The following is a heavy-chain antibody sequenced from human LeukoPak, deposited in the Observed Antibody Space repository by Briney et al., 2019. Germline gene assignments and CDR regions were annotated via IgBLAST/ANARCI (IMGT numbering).Heavy chain of an antibody. CDR1: GGSFSGYY. CDR2: INHSGST. CDR3: ARGRRTMVP. J-gene: IGHJ4*02. V-gene: IGHV4-34*01. Sequence: TSETLSLTCAVYGGSFSGYYWSWIRQPPGKGLEWIGEINHSGSTNYNPSLESRVTISVDTSKNQFSLKLSSVTAADTAVYYCARGRRTMVPWGQGTLVTVSS. D-gene: IGHD3-10*01.